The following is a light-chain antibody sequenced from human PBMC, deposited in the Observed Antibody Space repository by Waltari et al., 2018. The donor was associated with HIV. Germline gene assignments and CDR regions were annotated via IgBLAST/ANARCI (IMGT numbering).Light chain of an antibody. CDR3: QSDDSSLSGSV. Sequence: QSVLTQPPSVSGAPGQRVTISCTGSSSNIGAGYDVHWYQQLPGTAPKLLIYGNSNRPSGVPARCSGSKSGTSASLAITGLQAEDEADYYCQSDDSSLSGSVFGGGTKLTVL. J-gene: IGLJ2*01. V-gene: IGLV1-40*01. CDR2: GNS. CDR1: SSNIGAGYD.